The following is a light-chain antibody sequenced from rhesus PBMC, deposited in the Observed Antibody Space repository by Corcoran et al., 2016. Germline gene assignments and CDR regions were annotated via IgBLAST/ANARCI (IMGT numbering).Light chain of an antibody. CDR2: YAS. Sequence: DIQMTQSPSSLSASVGDTVTITCRASQGTSNHLAWHQQKPGKAPKPLIYYASNLESGVPSRFSGSGSGTVFTLTINSLQPKDFAIYYCKQHNSYPPTFGQGTKVEIK. CDR3: KQHNSYPPT. V-gene: IGKV1S14*01. CDR1: QGTSNH. J-gene: IGKJ1*01.